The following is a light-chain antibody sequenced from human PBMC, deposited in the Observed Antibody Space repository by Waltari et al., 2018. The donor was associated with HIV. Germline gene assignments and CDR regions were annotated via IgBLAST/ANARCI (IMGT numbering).Light chain of an antibody. CDR3: QVWDNIGDRVV. CDR1: NIGVRS. CDR2: DNS. V-gene: IGLV3-21*02. Sequence: SYELTQPPSMSVAAGQAARFTCGGHNIGVRSVHWYQKRPGQAPVLVVYDNSARPPGTPDRFSGSNSRNTATLTISRVEAGDEAEYYCQVWDNIGDRVVFGGGTKLTVL. J-gene: IGLJ2*01.